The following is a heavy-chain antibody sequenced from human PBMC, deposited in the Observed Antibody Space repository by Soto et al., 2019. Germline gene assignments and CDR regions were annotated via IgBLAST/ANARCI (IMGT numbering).Heavy chain of an antibody. CDR1: GFSFSDYV. CDR2: IWWHGRDI. D-gene: IGHD1-26*01. V-gene: IGHV3-33*01. Sequence: QVQVVESGGGVVQPGRSLRLSCTASGFSFSDYVMHWVRQPPGKGLEWVAVIWWHGRDIFYEGSVKGRFTISRDNSKNTLYLEMNSLRVEARAVYYCARDQGGQSGNFIFDHWGQGTLVTVSS. CDR3: ARDQGGQSGNFIFDH. J-gene: IGHJ4*02.